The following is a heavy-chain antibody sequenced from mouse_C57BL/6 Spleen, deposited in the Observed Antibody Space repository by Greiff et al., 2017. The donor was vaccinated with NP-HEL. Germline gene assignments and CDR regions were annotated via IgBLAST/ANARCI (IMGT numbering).Heavy chain of an antibody. CDR3: ARRGRWAFDY. D-gene: IGHD1-1*01. CDR1: GYAFSSSW. J-gene: IGHJ2*01. CDR2: IYPGDGDT. V-gene: IGHV1-82*01. Sequence: VKLMESGPELVKPGASVKISCKASGYAFSSSWMNWVKQRPGKGLEWIGRIYPGDGDTNFNWKFKGKATLTADKSSSTAYMHLSSLASEDSAVYFCARRGRWAFDYWGQGTTLTVSS.